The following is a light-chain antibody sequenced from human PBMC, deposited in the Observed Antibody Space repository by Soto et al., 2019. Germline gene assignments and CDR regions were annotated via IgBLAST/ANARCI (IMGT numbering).Light chain of an antibody. J-gene: IGKJ2*01. CDR1: QSISGW. Sequence: DIQMTQSPSTLSASIGDRVTITCRASQSISGWLAWYQQKPGKAPNLLIYKTSSLGSGVPSRFSGSGSETEFTLTISSLQPDDVATYYRQQYSSFSLYTFGQGTILEI. V-gene: IGKV1-5*03. CDR3: QQYSSFSLYT. CDR2: KTS.